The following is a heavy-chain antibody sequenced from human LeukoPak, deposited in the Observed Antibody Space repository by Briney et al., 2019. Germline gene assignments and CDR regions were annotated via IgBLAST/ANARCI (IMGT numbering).Heavy chain of an antibody. J-gene: IGHJ5*02. CDR2: ISYDGNNK. Sequence: PGRSLRLSCAASGFSFSGYAFVWVRQAPGKGLEWVAVISYDGNNKDYADSVEGRFTISRDNSKNTLYLQMNSLRPEDTAVYYCARDPMAAAADRALCDPWGQGTLVTVSS. CDR1: GFSFSGYA. CDR3: ARDPMAAAADRALCDP. V-gene: IGHV3-30-3*01. D-gene: IGHD6-13*01.